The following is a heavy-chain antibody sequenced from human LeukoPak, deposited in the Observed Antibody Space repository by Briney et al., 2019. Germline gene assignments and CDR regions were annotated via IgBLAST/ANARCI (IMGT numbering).Heavy chain of an antibody. V-gene: IGHV1-24*01. Sequence: ASVKVSCKVSGYTLTELSMHWVRQAPGKGLEWMGGFDPEDGETIYARKFQGRVTMTEDTSTDTAYMELSSLRSEDTAVYYCARGVSDIVVVPAAPYYFDYWGQGTLVTVSS. D-gene: IGHD2-2*01. CDR1: GYTLTELS. CDR2: FDPEDGET. CDR3: ARGVSDIVVVPAAPYYFDY. J-gene: IGHJ4*02.